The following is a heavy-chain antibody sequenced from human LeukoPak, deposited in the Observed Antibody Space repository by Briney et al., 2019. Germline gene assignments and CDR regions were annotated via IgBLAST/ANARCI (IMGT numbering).Heavy chain of an antibody. Sequence: SETLSLTCAVYGGSFSGYYWSWIRQPPGKGLEWIGEINHSGSTNYNPSLTSRVTISLDRSKNHFSLKLSSVTAADTAVYYCARERGYEGYFDFWGQGTLVTVSS. CDR2: INHSGST. CDR3: ARERGYEGYFDF. D-gene: IGHD5-12*01. V-gene: IGHV4-34*01. CDR1: GGSFSGYY. J-gene: IGHJ4*02.